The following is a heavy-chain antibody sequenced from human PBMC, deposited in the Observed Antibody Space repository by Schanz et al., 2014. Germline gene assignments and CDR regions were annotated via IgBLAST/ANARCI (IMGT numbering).Heavy chain of an antibody. CDR2: ISGRGGRT. Sequence: EVQLVESGGGLVQPGGSLRLSCETSGFTFSNHAMSWVRQAPGKGLEWVSAISGRGGRTYYADSVKGRFTISRDNSKNTLYLQMNSLRAEDTAVYYCARDKGGYYPFDYWGQGTLVTVST. CDR3: ARDKGGYYPFDY. D-gene: IGHD3-3*01. CDR1: GFTFSNHA. J-gene: IGHJ4*02. V-gene: IGHV3-23*04.